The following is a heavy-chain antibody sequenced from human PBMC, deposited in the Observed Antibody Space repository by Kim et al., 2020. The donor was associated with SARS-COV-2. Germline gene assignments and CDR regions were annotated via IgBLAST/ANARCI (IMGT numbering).Heavy chain of an antibody. V-gene: IGHV3-15*01. D-gene: IGHD3-10*01. J-gene: IGHJ4*02. Sequence: GGSLRLSCEASGFTFTTAWMSWLRQAPGKGLEWVGRIRSEGSGGTADYAAPVKGRFTISRDDSKSTLFLQMNSLKIEDTAVYYCTTGSLMDIETRAEDHWGQGTLVTVYS. CDR1: GFTFTTAW. CDR2: IRSEGSGGTA. CDR3: TTGSLMDIETRAEDH.